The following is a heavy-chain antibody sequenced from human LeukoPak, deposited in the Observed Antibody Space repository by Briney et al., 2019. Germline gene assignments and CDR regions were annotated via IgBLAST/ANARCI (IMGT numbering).Heavy chain of an antibody. CDR2: ISSSGSTI. Sequence: GGSLRLSCAASGFTFSSYEMNWVRQAPGKGLEWVSYISSSGSTIYYADSVKGRFTISRDNAKNSLYLQMNSLRAEDTAAYYCARVVNYYYGMDVWGQGTTVTVSS. V-gene: IGHV3-48*03. D-gene: IGHD3-16*02. J-gene: IGHJ6*02. CDR1: GFTFSSYE. CDR3: ARVVNYYYGMDV.